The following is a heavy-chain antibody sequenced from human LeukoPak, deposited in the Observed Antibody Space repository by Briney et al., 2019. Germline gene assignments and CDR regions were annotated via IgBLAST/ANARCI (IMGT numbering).Heavy chain of an antibody. J-gene: IGHJ6*03. Sequence: TSETLSLTCTVSGGSISSYYWSWIRQPAGKGLEWIGRIYTSGSTNYNPSLKSRVTMSVDTSKNQFSLKLSSVTAADTAVYYCARAYLRVCSSTSCYKGDYYCYYMDVWGKGTTVTVSS. CDR3: ARAYLRVCSSTSCYKGDYYCYYMDV. V-gene: IGHV4-4*07. CDR2: IYTSGST. CDR1: GGSISSYY. D-gene: IGHD2-2*02.